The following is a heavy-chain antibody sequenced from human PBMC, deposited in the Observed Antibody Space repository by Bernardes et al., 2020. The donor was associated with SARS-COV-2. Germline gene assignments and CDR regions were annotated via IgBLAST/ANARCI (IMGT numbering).Heavy chain of an antibody. CDR1: GFTFTSPA. D-gene: IGHD3-22*01. CDR2: IVVGSGNT. J-gene: IGHJ6*01. CDR3: AAVRHYYDSSGLSYYYYGMDV. Sequence: SVKVSCKASGFTFTSPAVQWVRQARGQRLEWIGWIVVGSGNTNYAQKFQERVTITRDMSTSTAYMELSSLRSEDTAVYYCAAVRHYYDSSGLSYYYYGMDV. V-gene: IGHV1-58*01.